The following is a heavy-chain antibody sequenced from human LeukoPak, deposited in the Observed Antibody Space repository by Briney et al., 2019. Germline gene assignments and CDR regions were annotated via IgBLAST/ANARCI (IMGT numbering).Heavy chain of an antibody. D-gene: IGHD6-13*01. J-gene: IGHJ4*02. Sequence: GGSLRLSCAASGFTFSSYGMHWVRQAPGKGLEWVAAISYDGSNKYYADSVKGRFTISRDNSKNTLYLQMNSLRAEDTAVYYCANGEKQLVRGDGATGDFDYWGQGTLVTVSS. V-gene: IGHV3-30*18. CDR1: GFTFSSYG. CDR2: ISYDGSNK. CDR3: ANGEKQLVRGDGATGDFDY.